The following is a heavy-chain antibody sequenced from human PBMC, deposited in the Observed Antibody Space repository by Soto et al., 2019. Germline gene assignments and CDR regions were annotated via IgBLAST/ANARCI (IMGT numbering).Heavy chain of an antibody. CDR3: TRGGDAYKNGH. CDR1: GGSVSSGSYY. Sequence: SETLSLTCTVSGGSVSSGSYYWGRIRQPPGKGLEWIGFIHYSGSTNYNPSLKSRVTMSVDTSKNQFSLKLTSVNAADTAVYYCTRGGDAYKNGHWGQGTLVTVSS. J-gene: IGHJ4*02. CDR2: IHYSGST. D-gene: IGHD2-21*01. V-gene: IGHV4-61*01.